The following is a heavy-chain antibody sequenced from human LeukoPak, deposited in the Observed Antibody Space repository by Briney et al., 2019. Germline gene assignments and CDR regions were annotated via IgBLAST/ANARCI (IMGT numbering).Heavy chain of an antibody. D-gene: IGHD6-25*01. CDR2: VSLNSGSI. J-gene: IGHJ3*02. CDR3: AKDILSGAFDI. CDR1: GFTFDDYA. Sequence: GGSLRLSCAASGFTFDDYAMHWVRQAPGEGLEWVSGVSLNSGSIGYADSVKGRFTISRDNAKNSLYLQMDSLRAEDTALYYCAKDILSGAFDIWGQGTMVTVSS. V-gene: IGHV3-9*01.